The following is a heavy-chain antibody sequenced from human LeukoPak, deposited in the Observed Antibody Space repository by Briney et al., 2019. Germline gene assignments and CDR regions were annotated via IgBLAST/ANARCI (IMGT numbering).Heavy chain of an antibody. V-gene: IGHV3-48*02. Sequence: GGSLRLSCAASGFTFSSYSMNWVRQAPGKGLEWVSYISSSSSTIYYADSVKGRFTISRDNAKNSLFLQMNSLRDEDTAVYYCARESSGWSRSFDYWGQGTLVTVSS. CDR3: ARESSGWSRSFDY. CDR2: ISSSSSTI. J-gene: IGHJ4*02. D-gene: IGHD6-19*01. CDR1: GFTFSSYS.